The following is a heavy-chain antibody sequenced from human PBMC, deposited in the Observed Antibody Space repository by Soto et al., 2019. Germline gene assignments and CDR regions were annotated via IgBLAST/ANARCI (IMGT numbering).Heavy chain of an antibody. D-gene: IGHD3-10*01. CDR2: IYYNGNT. J-gene: IGHJ5*02. Sequence: SEILSLTCTVSGGSSRRSVCSWFRHSPGKGLEWIGYIYYNGNTNYNPSLASRVTISVDPSKNHFSLKLNSVTVADTAVYYCARGGASSRWLDTWGQGTLVNVS. V-gene: IGHV4-59*01. CDR3: ARGGASSRWLDT. CDR1: GGSSRRSV.